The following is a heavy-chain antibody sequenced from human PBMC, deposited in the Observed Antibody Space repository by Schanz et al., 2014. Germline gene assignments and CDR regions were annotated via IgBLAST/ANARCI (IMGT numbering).Heavy chain of an antibody. V-gene: IGHV3-33*05. J-gene: IGHJ4*02. Sequence: HVQLVESGGGVVQPGGSLRLSCAASGFTFSAFGMHWVRQAPGKGLDWVAFIAYDGSRKYYGDSVRGRFTISRDNSKNRQYLQLKSLRVDDTAIYYCARSSGSWSDFDYWGQGALVTVSS. CDR1: GFTFSAFG. D-gene: IGHD3-10*01. CDR2: IAYDGSRK. CDR3: ARSSGSWSDFDY.